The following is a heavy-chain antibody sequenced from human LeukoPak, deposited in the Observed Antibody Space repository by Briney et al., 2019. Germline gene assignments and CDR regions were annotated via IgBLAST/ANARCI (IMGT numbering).Heavy chain of an antibody. J-gene: IGHJ4*02. Sequence: PGGSLRLSCAASGFTFSSYAMSWVRQAPGKGLEWVSGISGGGVTTNYADSVKGRFTISRDNSKNTLYLQMNSLRAEDTAVYYCASRVGWLGPPPDNWGQRTLVTVSS. V-gene: IGHV3-23*01. D-gene: IGHD6-19*01. CDR3: ASRVGWLGPPPDN. CDR1: GFTFSSYA. CDR2: ISGGGVTT.